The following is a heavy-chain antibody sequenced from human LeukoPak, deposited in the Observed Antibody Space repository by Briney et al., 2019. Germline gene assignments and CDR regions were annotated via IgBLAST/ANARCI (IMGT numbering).Heavy chain of an antibody. D-gene: IGHD3-22*01. J-gene: IGHJ3*02. CDR1: GYSIRSGYH. Sequence: SETLSLTCSVSGYSIRSGYHWAWIRQSPGKGLEWLGSIYQSGSTYDNPSLKSRVTISVDTSKKQFSLNLSSVTAADTAVYYCAREPPDPQHSDTSGYGTAFDIWGQGTMVTVSS. CDR3: AREPPDPQHSDTSGYGTAFDI. CDR2: IYQSGST. V-gene: IGHV4-38-2*02.